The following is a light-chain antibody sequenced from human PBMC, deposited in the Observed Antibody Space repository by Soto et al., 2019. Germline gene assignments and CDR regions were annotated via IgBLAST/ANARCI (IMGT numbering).Light chain of an antibody. CDR1: QSVSSSH. V-gene: IGKV3-20*01. Sequence: DIVLTQSPATLSLSPGERATLSCKASQSVSSSHLAWYQQKVGQPPRLLLHDTSTMATGVPDRFSGSGSGTDFTLTISRLEPEDFAVYYCQQFGNSLYTFGQGTKLDIK. CDR3: QQFGNSLYT. J-gene: IGKJ2*01. CDR2: DTS.